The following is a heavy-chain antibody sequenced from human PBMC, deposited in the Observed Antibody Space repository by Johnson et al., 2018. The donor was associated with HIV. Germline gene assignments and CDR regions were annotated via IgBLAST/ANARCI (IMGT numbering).Heavy chain of an antibody. J-gene: IGHJ3*02. CDR1: GFTFSSYD. CDR3: VREVRQLWVDDAFDI. Sequence: EVQLVESGGGLVQPGGSLRLSCAASGFTFSSYDMHWVRQATGKGLEWVSAISGSGGSTYYADSVKGRFTISRDNAKNTLYLQMNSLRAEDTAVYYCVREVRQLWVDDAFDIWGQGTMVTVSS. V-gene: IGHV3-23*04. CDR2: ISGSGGST. D-gene: IGHD5-18*01.